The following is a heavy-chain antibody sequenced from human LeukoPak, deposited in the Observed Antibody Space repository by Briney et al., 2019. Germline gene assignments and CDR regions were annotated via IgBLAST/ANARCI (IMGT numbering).Heavy chain of an antibody. J-gene: IGHJ4*02. V-gene: IGHV3-49*04. CDR1: GFTFGDYA. CDR2: IRSKAYGGTT. CDR3: TRDIYDFWSGYYVY. Sequence: PGGSLRLSCTASGFTFGDYAMSWVRQAPGKGLEWVGFIRSKAYGGTTEYAASVKGRFTISRDDSKSIAYLQMKSLKTEDTAVYYCTRDIYDFWSGYYVYWGQGTLVTVSS. D-gene: IGHD3-3*01.